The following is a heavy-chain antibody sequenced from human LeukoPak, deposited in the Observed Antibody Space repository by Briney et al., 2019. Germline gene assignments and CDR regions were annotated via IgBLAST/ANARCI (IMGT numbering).Heavy chain of an antibody. CDR3: AKGSTYYDILTPNWFDP. Sequence: GGSLRLSCAASGFTFSSYAMSWVRQAPGKGLEWVSAISGSGGSTYYADSVKGRLTISRDNSKNTLYLQMNSLRAEDTAVYYCAKGSTYYDILTPNWFDPWGQGTLVTVSS. CDR1: GFTFSSYA. D-gene: IGHD3-9*01. V-gene: IGHV3-23*01. J-gene: IGHJ5*02. CDR2: ISGSGGST.